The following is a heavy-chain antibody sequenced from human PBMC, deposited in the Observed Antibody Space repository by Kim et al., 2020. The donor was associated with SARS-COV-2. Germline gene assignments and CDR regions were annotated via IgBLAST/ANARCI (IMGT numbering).Heavy chain of an antibody. D-gene: IGHD1-26*01. CDR3: AKDWSPAPYRGSALEYM. CDR1: GFTFSSYG. Sequence: GGSLRLSCSASGFTFSSYGMHWVRQAPGKGLEWVAVISYDGSNKYYADSVKGRFTISRDNSKNTLYLQMNSLRAEDTAVYYCAKDWSPAPYRGSALEYM. V-gene: IGHV3-30*18. J-gene: IGHJ6*03. CDR2: ISYDGSNK.